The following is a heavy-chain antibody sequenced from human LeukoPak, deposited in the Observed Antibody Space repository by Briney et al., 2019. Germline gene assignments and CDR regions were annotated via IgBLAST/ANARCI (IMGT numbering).Heavy chain of an antibody. CDR2: IGISSNYI. CDR1: GFTFRSSS. Sequence: GGSLRLSCAASGFTFRSSSMNWVRQAPGKGLEWVSSIGISSNYIYYADSVRGRFTISRDNAKNPLYLQMNSLRAEDTAVYYCARDQQRFDPWGQGTLVTVSS. V-gene: IGHV3-21*04. D-gene: IGHD1/OR15-1a*01. CDR3: ARDQQRFDP. J-gene: IGHJ5*02.